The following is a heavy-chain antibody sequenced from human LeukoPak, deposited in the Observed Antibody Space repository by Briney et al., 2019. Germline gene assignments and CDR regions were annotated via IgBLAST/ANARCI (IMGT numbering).Heavy chain of an antibody. V-gene: IGHV3-74*01. J-gene: IGHJ3*02. Sequence: GGSLRLSCAASGFTFSNAWMSWVRQAPGKGLVWLSLIVNDGTITTYAHSVKGRFTISRDNAKNTMYLQMSSLRAEDTAVYYCARGGASVFDIWGQGTMVTVSS. CDR2: IVNDGTIT. CDR1: GFTFSNAW. D-gene: IGHD4-17*01. CDR3: ARGGASVFDI.